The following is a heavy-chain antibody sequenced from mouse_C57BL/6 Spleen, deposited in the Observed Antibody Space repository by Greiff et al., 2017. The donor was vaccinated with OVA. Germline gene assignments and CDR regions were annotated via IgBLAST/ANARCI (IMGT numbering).Heavy chain of an antibody. CDR3: ARDDYEAY. J-gene: IGHJ3*01. V-gene: IGHV1-82*01. CDR2: IYPGDGDT. CDR1: GYPFSSSW. Sequence: QVQLQQSGPELVKPGASVKISCKASGYPFSSSWMNWVKQRPGKGLEWIGRIYPGDGDTNYNGKFKGKATLTADKSSSTAYMQLSSLTSEDSAVCFCARDDYEAYWGQGTLVTVSA. D-gene: IGHD2-4*01.